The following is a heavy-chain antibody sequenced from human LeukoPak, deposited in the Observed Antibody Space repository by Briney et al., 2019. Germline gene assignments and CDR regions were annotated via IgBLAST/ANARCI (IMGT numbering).Heavy chain of an antibody. CDR2: TYYRSKWYN. CDR1: GDSVSSNSAA. Sequence: SQTLSLTCAISGDSVSSNSAAWNWTRQSPSRGLEWLGRTYYRSKWYNDYAVSVKSRITINPDTSKNQFSLQLNSVTPEDTAVYYCARDYQYSSSWYSYYYYGMDVWGQGTTVTVSS. J-gene: IGHJ6*02. D-gene: IGHD6-13*01. V-gene: IGHV6-1*01. CDR3: ARDYQYSSSWYSYYYYGMDV.